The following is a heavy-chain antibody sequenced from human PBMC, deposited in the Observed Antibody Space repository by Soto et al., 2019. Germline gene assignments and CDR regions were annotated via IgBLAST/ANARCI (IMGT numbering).Heavy chain of an antibody. J-gene: IGHJ6*03. CDR1: GFSFSHYC. CDR2: IKQDGSEK. CDR3: ARVPSTRDIWTYGVGGKYYYYYMDV. Sequence: EVQLVESGGGLVQPGGSLRLSCAASGFSFSHYCMSWVRQAPGKGLVWVANIKQDGSEKYDVDSVKGRFTISRDNAKNSMFLQMDSLRDEDTAVYYCARVPSTRDIWTYGVGGKYYYYYMDVWGKGTTVTVSS. V-gene: IGHV3-7*04. D-gene: IGHD1-7*01.